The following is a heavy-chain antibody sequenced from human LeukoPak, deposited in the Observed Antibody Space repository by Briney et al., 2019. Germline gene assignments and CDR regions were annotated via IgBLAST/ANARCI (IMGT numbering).Heavy chain of an antibody. J-gene: IGHJ5*02. CDR3: ARDSSSWGFLNWFDP. CDR1: GYTFTGYY. D-gene: IGHD6-13*01. V-gene: IGHV1-2*02. CDR2: INPNSGGT. Sequence: ASVKVSWKASGYTFTGYYMHWVRQAPGQGLEWMGWINPNSGGTNYAQKFQGRVTMTRDTSISTAYMELSRLRSDDTAVYYCARDSSSWGFLNWFDPWGQGTLVTVSS.